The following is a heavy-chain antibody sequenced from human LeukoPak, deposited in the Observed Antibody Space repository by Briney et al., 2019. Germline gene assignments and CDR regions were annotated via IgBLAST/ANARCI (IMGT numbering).Heavy chain of an antibody. CDR3: ARSTVTFGGDY. D-gene: IGHD4-17*01. CDR1: GFTFSSYG. V-gene: IGHV3-30*03. Sequence: PGRSLRLSCAASGFTFSSYGMHGVRQAPGKGLEWVAVISYDGSNKYYADSVKGRFTISRDNSKNTLYLQMNSLRAEDTAVYYCARSTVTFGGDYWGQGTLVTVSS. CDR2: ISYDGSNK. J-gene: IGHJ4*02.